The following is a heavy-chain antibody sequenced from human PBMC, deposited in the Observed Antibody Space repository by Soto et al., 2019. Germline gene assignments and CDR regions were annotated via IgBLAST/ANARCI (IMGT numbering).Heavy chain of an antibody. V-gene: IGHV1-69*02. CDR1: GGTFSSYT. CDR3: ARTSSSWYGDNWFDP. Sequence: SVKVSCKASGGTFSSYTISWVRQTPGQGLEWMGRIIPILGIANYAQKFQGRVTITADKSTSTAYMELSSLRSEDTAVYYCARTSSSWYGDNWFDPWGQGTLVTVSS. J-gene: IGHJ5*02. D-gene: IGHD6-13*01. CDR2: IIPILGIA.